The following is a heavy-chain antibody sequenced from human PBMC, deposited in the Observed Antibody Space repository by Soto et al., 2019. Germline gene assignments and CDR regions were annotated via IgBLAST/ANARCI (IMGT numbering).Heavy chain of an antibody. V-gene: IGHV4-30-2*01. CDR2: IYQSGRT. CDR1: GGSISTFDYS. J-gene: IGHJ6*02. D-gene: IGHD3-3*01. CDR3: AREMTIFGVAPGGGVDV. Sequence: SEALSLTCGVSGGSISTFDYSWSWIRQAPGRGLEWIGSIYQSGRTYFIPSLKSRATMSLDKSKNQFSLKITSAVAADTARYYCAREMTIFGVAPGGGVDVWGQGTTVTVSS.